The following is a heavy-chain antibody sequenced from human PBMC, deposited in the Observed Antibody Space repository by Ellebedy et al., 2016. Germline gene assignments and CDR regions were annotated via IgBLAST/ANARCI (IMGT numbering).Heavy chain of an antibody. Sequence: SETLSLXXTVSGYSISSGYYWGWIRQPPGKGLEWIGSIYHSGSTYYNPSLKSRVTISVDTSKNQFSLKLSSVTAADTAVYYCARDRQGSIAVAGYFDYWGQGTLVTVSS. D-gene: IGHD6-19*01. CDR1: GYSISSGYY. CDR2: IYHSGST. V-gene: IGHV4-38-2*02. CDR3: ARDRQGSIAVAGYFDY. J-gene: IGHJ4*02.